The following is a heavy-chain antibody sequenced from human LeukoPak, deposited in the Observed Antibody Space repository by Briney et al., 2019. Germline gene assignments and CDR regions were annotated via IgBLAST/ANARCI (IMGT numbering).Heavy chain of an antibody. CDR2: INPNSGGT. Sequence: GASVKVSCKASGYTFTGYYMHWVRQAPGQGLEWMGWINPNSGGTNYAQKFQGRVTMTRDTSISTAYMELSRLRSDDTAVYYCARSPPVIAAAGKSSWFDPWGQGTLVTVSS. CDR3: ARSPPVIAAAGKSSWFDP. V-gene: IGHV1-2*02. CDR1: GYTFTGYY. D-gene: IGHD6-13*01. J-gene: IGHJ5*02.